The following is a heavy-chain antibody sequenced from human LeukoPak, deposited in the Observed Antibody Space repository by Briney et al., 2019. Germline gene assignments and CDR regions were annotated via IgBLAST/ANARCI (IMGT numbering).Heavy chain of an antibody. Sequence: GGSLRLSCAASGFTFSTYWMTWVRQAPGKGLEWVANIKQDGSAKYYVDSLRGRFSISRDNVKNSLFLQMNSLSAEDTAVYYCARCPYDSTGYYSVPSHLAYWGQGTLVTVSS. CDR3: ARCPYDSTGYYSVPSHLAY. V-gene: IGHV3-7*01. D-gene: IGHD3-22*01. CDR1: GFTFSTYW. CDR2: IKQDGSAK. J-gene: IGHJ4*02.